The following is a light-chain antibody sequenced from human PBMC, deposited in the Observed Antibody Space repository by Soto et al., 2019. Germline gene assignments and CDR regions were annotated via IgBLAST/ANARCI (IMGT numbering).Light chain of an antibody. CDR3: AAWDDSLSGWV. V-gene: IGLV1-47*01. J-gene: IGLJ3*02. Sequence: QSVLTQPPSASGTPGQRVTISCSGSSSNIGSNYVYWYQQLTGTAPKLLIYRNNQRPSGVPDRFSGSKSGTSASLAISGLRSEDEADYYCAAWDDSLSGWVFGGGTKLT. CDR1: SSNIGSNY. CDR2: RNN.